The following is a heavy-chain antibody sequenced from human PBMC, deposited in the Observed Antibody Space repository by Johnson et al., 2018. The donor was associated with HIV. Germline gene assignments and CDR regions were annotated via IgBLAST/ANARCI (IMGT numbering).Heavy chain of an antibody. V-gene: IGHV3-7*01. CDR3: ARGGGVAARHDAFDI. Sequence: VQLVESGGGLVQPGGSLRLSCAASGFTFSSYWMSWVRQAPGKGLECVANIKQDGSKKYYTDSVKGRFTISRDNSKNTLYLQMNSLRAEDTAVYYCARGGGVAARHDAFDIWGQGTMVTVSS. J-gene: IGHJ3*02. D-gene: IGHD6-6*01. CDR2: IKQDGSKK. CDR1: GFTFSSYW.